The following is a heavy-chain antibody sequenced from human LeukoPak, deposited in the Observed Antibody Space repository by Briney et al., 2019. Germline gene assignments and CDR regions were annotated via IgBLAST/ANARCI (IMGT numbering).Heavy chain of an antibody. CDR2: IYPGDSQT. V-gene: IGHV5-51*01. CDR1: GYSFTKYW. CDR3: ARKAAVAGQNWFDP. J-gene: IGHJ5*02. D-gene: IGHD6-19*01. Sequence: GESLKISCKGSGYSFTKYWIGWVRQTPGKGLEWMGIIYPGDSQTKYSPSFQGEVTISADRSNSTAYLQWSSLKASDTAIYYCARKAAVAGQNWFDPWGQGTLVTVSS.